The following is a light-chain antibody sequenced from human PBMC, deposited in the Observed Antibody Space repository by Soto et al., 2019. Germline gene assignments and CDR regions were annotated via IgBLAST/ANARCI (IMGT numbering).Light chain of an antibody. CDR2: EVN. J-gene: IGLJ2*01. Sequence: QSALTQPASVSGSPGQSITISCTGTSSDVGSYNYVSWYQQHPGRAPKVIIYEVNKRPSGVPDRFSGSKSGNTASLTVSGLRPEDEAEYFCNSYAGNDNLLFGGGTKLTVL. CDR1: SSDVGSYNY. CDR3: NSYAGNDNLL. V-gene: IGLV2-8*01.